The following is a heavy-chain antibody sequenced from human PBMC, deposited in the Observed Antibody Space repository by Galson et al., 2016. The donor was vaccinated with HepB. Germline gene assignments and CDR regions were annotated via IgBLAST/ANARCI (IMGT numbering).Heavy chain of an antibody. CDR3: VKDPMSDMSLVPI. V-gene: IGHV3-23*01. D-gene: IGHD3-10*02. CDR1: GFAFSTYA. J-gene: IGHJ3*02. CDR2: ISSGGGMT. Sequence: SLRLSCAASGFAFSTYAMTWVRQAPGKGLEWVSTISSGGGMTFYADSVKGRFTISRDNSKTTLHLQMNSLRADDTATYYCVKDPMSDMSLVPIWGQGTVVTVSS.